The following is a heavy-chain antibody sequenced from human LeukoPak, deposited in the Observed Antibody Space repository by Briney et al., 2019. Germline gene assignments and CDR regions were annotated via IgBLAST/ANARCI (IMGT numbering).Heavy chain of an antibody. J-gene: IGHJ4*02. CDR2: INHSGST. Sequence: SETLSLTCAVYGGSFSGYYWSWIRQPPGKGLEWIGEINHSGSTNYNPSLKSRVTISVDTSKNQFSLKLSSVTAVDTAVYYCARGHDYGDFFDYWGQGTLVTVSS. CDR1: GGSFSGYY. CDR3: ARGHDYGDFFDY. D-gene: IGHD4-17*01. V-gene: IGHV4-34*01.